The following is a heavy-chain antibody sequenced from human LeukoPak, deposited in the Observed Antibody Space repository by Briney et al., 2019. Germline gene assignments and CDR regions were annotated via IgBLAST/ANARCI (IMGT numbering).Heavy chain of an antibody. D-gene: IGHD3-22*01. J-gene: IGHJ3*02. CDR1: GFTFSSYS. CDR2: ISSSSSTI. V-gene: IGHV3-48*02. CDR3: ARDYYYDSSGYYYDAFDI. Sequence: GGSLRLSCAASGFTFSSYSMNWVRQAPGKGLEWVSYISSSSSTIYYADSVKGRFTISRDNAKNSLYLQMNSLRDEDTAVYYCARDYYYDSSGYYYDAFDIWGQGTMVTVFS.